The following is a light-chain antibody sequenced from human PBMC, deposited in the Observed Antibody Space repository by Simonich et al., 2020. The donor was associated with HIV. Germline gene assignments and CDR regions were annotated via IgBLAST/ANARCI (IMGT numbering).Light chain of an antibody. CDR2: DVS. J-gene: IGLJ3*02. V-gene: IGLV2-14*01. CDR1: CSDVGGYNY. CDR3: SSYTSSSTSV. Sequence: QSALTQPASVSGSPGQSITISCTGTCSDVGGYNYVSWYQQHPGKAPKLIIYDVSKRPSGVSSRFSGSKSGNTASLTISGLQAEDEADYYCSSYTSSSTSVFGGGTKLTVL.